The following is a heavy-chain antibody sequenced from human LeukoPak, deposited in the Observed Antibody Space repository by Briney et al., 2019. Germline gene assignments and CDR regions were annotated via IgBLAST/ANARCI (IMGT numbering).Heavy chain of an antibody. Sequence: GGSLRLSCAASGFTFSSYAMHWVRQAPGKGLEWVAVISYDGSNKYYADSVKGRFTISRNNSKNTLYLQMNSLRAEDTAVYYCARDRYYDSSGYLDYWGQGTLVTVSP. D-gene: IGHD3-22*01. J-gene: IGHJ4*02. CDR2: ISYDGSNK. V-gene: IGHV3-30*04. CDR1: GFTFSSYA. CDR3: ARDRYYDSSGYLDY.